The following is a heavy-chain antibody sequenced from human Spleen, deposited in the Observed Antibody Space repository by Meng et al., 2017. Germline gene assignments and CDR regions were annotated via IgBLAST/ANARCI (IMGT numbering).Heavy chain of an antibody. V-gene: IGHV4-31*03. CDR1: GGSISSGAYY. CDR3: VRDSPYCSVTPCYGGVRALDV. CDR2: IHFSGST. J-gene: IGHJ3*01. D-gene: IGHD2-8*02. Sequence: GPLQEPGPGLVTPSQTLSLTCTVSGGSISSGAYYWTWIRHLPGKGLEWIGYIHFSGSTDYNPSLQSRVIISVDTSKNQFSLKLSSVTAADTAVYYCVRDSPYCSVTPCYGGVRALDVWGRGTLVTVSS.